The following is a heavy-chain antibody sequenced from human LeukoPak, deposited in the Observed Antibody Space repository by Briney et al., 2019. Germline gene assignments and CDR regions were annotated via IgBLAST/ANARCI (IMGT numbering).Heavy chain of an antibody. D-gene: IGHD3-10*01. CDR2: ITSNGDTT. V-gene: IGHV3-64D*06. Sequence: GGSLRLSCSASGFTFSSYGMHWVRQAPGKGLEYVSSITSNGDTTYYTDSVKGRFTISRDNSKNTLYLQMSSLRAEDTAVYYCLKDRPGTADYWGQGTLVSVSS. J-gene: IGHJ4*02. CDR3: LKDRPGTADY. CDR1: GFTFSSYG.